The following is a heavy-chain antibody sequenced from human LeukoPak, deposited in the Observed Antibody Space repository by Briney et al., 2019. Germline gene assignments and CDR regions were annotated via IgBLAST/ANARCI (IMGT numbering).Heavy chain of an antibody. J-gene: IGHJ4*02. CDR1: LDSTTSNF. Sequence: TPSETLSLTCTVSLDSTTSNFWSWVRQPPGKGLEWIGEIHRSGSPNYNPSLQSRVTISIDRSRNQIVLELSSVTAADTAVYYCAREILGGFNPGAYWGQGTLVTVSS. CDR2: IHRSGSP. D-gene: IGHD1-14*01. CDR3: AREILGGFNPGAY. V-gene: IGHV4-4*02.